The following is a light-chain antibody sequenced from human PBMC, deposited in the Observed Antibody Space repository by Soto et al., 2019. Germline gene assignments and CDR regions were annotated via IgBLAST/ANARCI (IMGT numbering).Light chain of an antibody. CDR1: QSVRSN. CDR2: AAS. CDR3: QHCQPYGDSPPLT. V-gene: IGKV3-20*01. J-gene: IGKJ4*01. Sequence: EIVLTQSACTLSLSPGERATLSCRASQSVRSNLAWYQQKPGQAPRLVIYAASTRATGIPDRFSGSVSGTDFTLTISRLEPEDFAVYYCQHCQPYGDSPPLTFGGRTKV.